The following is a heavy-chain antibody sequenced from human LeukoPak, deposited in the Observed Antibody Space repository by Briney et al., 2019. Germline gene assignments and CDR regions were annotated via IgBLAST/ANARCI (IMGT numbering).Heavy chain of an antibody. D-gene: IGHD6-6*01. J-gene: IGHJ1*01. Sequence: GGSLRLSCAASGFTFSTYAMTWVRQAPGKGLEWVSYISSSSSIIYYADSVKGRFTISRDNAKNSLYLQMNSLRHEDPAVYYCARDRTARVPSGIWAQGTLVTVSS. CDR3: ARDRTARVPSGI. CDR1: GFTFSTYA. V-gene: IGHV3-48*02. CDR2: ISSSSSII.